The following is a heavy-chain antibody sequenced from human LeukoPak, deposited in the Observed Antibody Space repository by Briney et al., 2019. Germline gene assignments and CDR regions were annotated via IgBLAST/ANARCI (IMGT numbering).Heavy chain of an antibody. D-gene: IGHD3-22*01. CDR3: AKDRGGILVVISDAFDI. J-gene: IGHJ3*02. CDR2: ISGSGDRT. Sequence: PGGSLRLSCAASGFTFSSYVMSWVRQAPGKGLECVSTISGSGDRTHHADSVKGRFTISRDNSKNTLYLQMNDLRAEDTAVYYCAKDRGGILVVISDAFDIWGQGTMVTVSS. V-gene: IGHV3-23*01. CDR1: GFTFSSYV.